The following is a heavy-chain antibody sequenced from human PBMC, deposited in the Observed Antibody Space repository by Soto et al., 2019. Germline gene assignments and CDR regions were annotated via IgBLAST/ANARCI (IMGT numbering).Heavy chain of an antibody. V-gene: IGHV1-18*01. CDR1: GYTFISYG. CDR3: ASDGITVTGTLDY. J-gene: IGHJ4*01. Sequence: QVQLVQSGAEVKKPGASVKVSCKASGYTFISYGISWVRQAPGQGLEWMGWISAYNANTNYAQKLQGRVTMTTDTYTSTASMQLRSLRSDDTAVYYCASDGITVTGTLDYCVHGTLVTVSS. CDR2: ISAYNANT. D-gene: IGHD6-19*01.